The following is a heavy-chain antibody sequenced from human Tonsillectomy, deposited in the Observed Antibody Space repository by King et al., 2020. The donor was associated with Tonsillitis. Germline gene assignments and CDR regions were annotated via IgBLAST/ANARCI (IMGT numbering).Heavy chain of an antibody. Sequence: VQLQESGPGLVKPSGTLSLTCAVSGGSINTSNWWGWVRQPPGKGLEWIGEIYHSGGTNYNPSLKSRVTISLDKSKNQFSLNLSSVTAADTAVYYFARDGSPSTITVIDLFDPWGQGTLVTVSS. J-gene: IGHJ5*02. CDR2: IYHSGGT. CDR1: GGSINTSNW. V-gene: IGHV4-4*02. CDR3: ARDGSPSTITVIDLFDP. D-gene: IGHD2-21*01.